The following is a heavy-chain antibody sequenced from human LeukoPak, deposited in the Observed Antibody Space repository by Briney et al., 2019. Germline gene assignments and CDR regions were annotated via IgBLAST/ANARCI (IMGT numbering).Heavy chain of an antibody. CDR2: ICSYGGST. CDR1: GFTFSDYA. Sequence: GGSLRLSRAASGFTFSDYAMSWVRQAPGKGLDWVSTICSYGGSTYYADSVKGRFTISRDNSKNTLYLQMNSLRAEDTAVYFCAKDSPSVTATPHDYWGQGALVTVSS. CDR3: AKDSPSVTATPHDY. J-gene: IGHJ4*02. D-gene: IGHD2-21*02. V-gene: IGHV3-23*01.